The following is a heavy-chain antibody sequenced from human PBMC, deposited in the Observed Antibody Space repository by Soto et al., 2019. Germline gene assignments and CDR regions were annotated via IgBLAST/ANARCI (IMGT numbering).Heavy chain of an antibody. CDR3: AKGPDGSGYYHNWFDS. CDR1: GFSFSDYA. J-gene: IGHJ5*01. V-gene: IGHV3-23*01. D-gene: IGHD3-22*01. Sequence: EVHLLESGGALVQPGGSLTLSCAASGFSFSDYAMSWVRQAPGEGLERVSSISRTGDSAYYEDSVKGRFAISRDISKNRLSLQMNSLRVEDTAVYYCAKGPDGSGYYHNWFDSWGQGTLITVSS. CDR2: ISRTGDSA.